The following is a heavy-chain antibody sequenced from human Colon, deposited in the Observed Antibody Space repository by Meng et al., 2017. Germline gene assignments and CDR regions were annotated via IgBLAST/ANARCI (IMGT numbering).Heavy chain of an antibody. D-gene: IGHD1-26*01. CDR2: IIPKSSEA. V-gene: IGHV1-2*06. CDR3: ARDGGNYDFDY. Sequence: QVQLVESGAGVKKPGASVKLSCKASGYTFIDAYVHWVRQAPGQGLEWMGRIIPKSSEANSAQKFLGRVTLTWDTSISTAYMELSSLRSDDTAIYYCARDGGNYDFDYWGQGTLVTVSS. CDR1: GYTFIDAY. J-gene: IGHJ4*02.